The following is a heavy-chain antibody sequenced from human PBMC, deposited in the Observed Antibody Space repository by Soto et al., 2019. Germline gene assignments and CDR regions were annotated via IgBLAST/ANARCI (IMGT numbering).Heavy chain of an antibody. J-gene: IGHJ4*02. CDR2: IIPIFGTA. V-gene: IGHV1-69*01. Sequence: QVQLVQSGAEVKKPGSSVKVSCKASGGTFSSYSINCVRQAPGQGLEWMGEIIPIFGTANYAQKFQGRVTITADESTSTAYMALSSLRSEDTAVYYCARDGGSHSGGIDYWGQGTLVTVSS. D-gene: IGHD1-26*01. CDR3: ARDGGSHSGGIDY. CDR1: GGTFSSYS.